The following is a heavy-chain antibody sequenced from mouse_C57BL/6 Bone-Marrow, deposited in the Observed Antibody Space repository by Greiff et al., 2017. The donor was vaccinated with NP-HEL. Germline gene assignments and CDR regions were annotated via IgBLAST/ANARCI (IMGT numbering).Heavy chain of an antibody. D-gene: IGHD2-4*01. CDR3: ARLDDYDRYFDV. J-gene: IGHJ1*03. CDR2: INPGSGGT. Sequence: VQLQQSGAELVRPGTSVKVSCKASGYAFTNYLIEWVKQRPGQGLEWIGVINPGSGGTNYNEKFKGKATLTADKSSSTAYMQLSSLTSEDSAVYFCARLDDYDRYFDVWGTETTVTVSS. CDR1: GYAFTNYL. V-gene: IGHV1-54*01.